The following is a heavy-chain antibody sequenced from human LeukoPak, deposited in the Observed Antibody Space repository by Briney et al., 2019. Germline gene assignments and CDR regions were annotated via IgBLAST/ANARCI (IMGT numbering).Heavy chain of an antibody. J-gene: IGHJ4*02. V-gene: IGHV3-23*01. CDR3: AKTYGSGSYYTRRDYFDY. CDR1: GFTFSSYA. CDR2: ISGSGGST. Sequence: GGSLRLSCAASGFTFSSYAMSWVRQAPGKGLEWVSAISGSGGSTYYADSVKGRFTISRDNSRNTLYLQMNSLRAGDTAVYYCAKTYGSGSYYTRRDYFDYWGQGTLVTVSS. D-gene: IGHD3-10*01.